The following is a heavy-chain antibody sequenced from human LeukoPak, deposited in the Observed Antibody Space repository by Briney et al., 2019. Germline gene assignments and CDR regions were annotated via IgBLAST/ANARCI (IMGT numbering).Heavy chain of an antibody. Sequence: SETLSLTCAVYGGSFSGYYWSWIRQPPGKGLEWIGEINHSGSTNCNPSLKSRVTISVDTSKNQFSLKLSSVTAADTAVYYCARGGSWSGYQKKFDYWGQGTLVTVSS. CDR2: INHSGST. V-gene: IGHV4-34*01. D-gene: IGHD3-3*01. J-gene: IGHJ4*02. CDR3: ARGGSWSGYQKKFDY. CDR1: GGSFSGYY.